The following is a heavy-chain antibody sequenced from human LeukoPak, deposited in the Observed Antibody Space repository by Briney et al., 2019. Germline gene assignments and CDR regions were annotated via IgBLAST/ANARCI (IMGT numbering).Heavy chain of an antibody. J-gene: IGHJ3*02. V-gene: IGHV5-51*01. CDR3: ARHRYYYGSGSNSNDAFDI. CDR2: IHPGDSDV. D-gene: IGHD3-10*01. Sequence: GESLKISCMGSGFTFTRHWIGWVRQVPGKGLEWMGIIHPGDSDVRYSPSSQGQVTISADKSISTAYLQWSSLKASDTAMYYCARHRYYYGSGSNSNDAFDIWGQGTMVTVSS. CDR1: GFTFTRHW.